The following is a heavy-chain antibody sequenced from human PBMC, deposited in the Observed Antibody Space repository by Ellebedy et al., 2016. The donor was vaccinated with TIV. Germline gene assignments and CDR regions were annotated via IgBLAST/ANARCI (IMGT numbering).Heavy chain of an antibody. Sequence: GGSLRLXXAASGFTFSNAWMSWVRQAPGKGLEWVGRSKTKTDGGTADYAAPVKGRFTISRDDSKNTLYLQMNSLKTEDTAVYYCTTPTDLGHYDICDYWGQGTLVTVSS. CDR3: TTPTDLGHYDICDY. D-gene: IGHD3-9*01. V-gene: IGHV3-15*01. CDR2: SKTKTDGGTA. CDR1: GFTFSNAW. J-gene: IGHJ4*02.